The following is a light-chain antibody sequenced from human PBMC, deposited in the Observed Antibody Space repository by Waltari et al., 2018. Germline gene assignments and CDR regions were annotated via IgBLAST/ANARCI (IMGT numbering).Light chain of an antibody. CDR1: QTVGTNY. Sequence: EIVLTQSPGTLSLSPGERATLSGRASQTVGTNYLAWYQQKHGQAPRVLIYGASSRATDIPDRFLGSGSGTDFTLTISRLETEDFAMYDCQQYNRSPWTCGQGTRVEIK. V-gene: IGKV3-20*01. J-gene: IGKJ1*01. CDR3: QQYNRSPWT. CDR2: GAS.